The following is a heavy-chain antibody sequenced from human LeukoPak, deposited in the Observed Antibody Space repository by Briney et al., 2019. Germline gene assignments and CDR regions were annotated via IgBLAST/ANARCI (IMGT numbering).Heavy chain of an antibody. CDR1: GCTFSSYS. V-gene: IGHV3-21*01. J-gene: IGHJ4*02. CDR3: ARYYDFWSGYLDYFDY. D-gene: IGHD3-3*01. Sequence: PSGSLTLSCAASGCTFSSYSMNWVRQAPGKGLEWVSSISSSSSYIYYADSVKGLFTISRYNAKNSLYLQMNSLRAEDTAVYYCARYYDFWSGYLDYFDYWGQGTLVTVSS. CDR2: ISSSSSYI.